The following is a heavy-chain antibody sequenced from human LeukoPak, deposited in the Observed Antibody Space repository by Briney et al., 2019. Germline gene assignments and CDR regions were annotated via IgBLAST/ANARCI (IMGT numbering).Heavy chain of an antibody. V-gene: IGHV3-48*04. CDR1: GFTLSSNS. D-gene: IGHD3-9*01. CDR3: ARDYPDGGGGRYFDWLLVF. Sequence: GGSLRLSCAAAGFTLSSNSMNWVRQAPGKGLEWVSYISSTGGTIYYADSMKGRFTISRDNAKNSLYLQMNSLRVEDTAVYYCARDYPDGGGGRYFDWLLVFWGQGTLVTVSS. J-gene: IGHJ1*01. CDR2: ISSTGGTI.